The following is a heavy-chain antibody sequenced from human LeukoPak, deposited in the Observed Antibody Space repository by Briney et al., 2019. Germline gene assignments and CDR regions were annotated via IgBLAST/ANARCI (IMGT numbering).Heavy chain of an antibody. J-gene: IGHJ4*02. CDR2: IRYDGSNK. CDR1: GFTFSSYG. CDR3: AKDQLGYCSSTSCCPFDY. Sequence: GGSLRLSCAASGFTFSSYGMHWVRQAPAKGLEWVAFIRYDGSNKYYADSVKGRFTISRDNSKNTLYLQMNSLRAEDTAVYYCAKDQLGYCSSTSCCPFDYWGQGTLVTVSS. D-gene: IGHD2-2*01. V-gene: IGHV3-30*02.